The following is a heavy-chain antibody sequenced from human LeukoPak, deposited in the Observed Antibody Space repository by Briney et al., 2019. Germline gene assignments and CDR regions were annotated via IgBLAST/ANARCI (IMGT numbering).Heavy chain of an antibody. V-gene: IGHV4-39*07. CDR1: GGSISSNIYY. CDR2: IYYSGTT. D-gene: IGHD2-15*01. Sequence: SETLSLTCTVSGGSISSNIYYWGWIRQPPGKGLEWIGSIYYSGTTYYDPSLKSRVTISVDTSKNQFSLKLSSVTAADTAVYYCARAGCSGGSCYRSRGAFDIWGQGTMVTVSS. J-gene: IGHJ3*02. CDR3: ARAGCSGGSCYRSRGAFDI.